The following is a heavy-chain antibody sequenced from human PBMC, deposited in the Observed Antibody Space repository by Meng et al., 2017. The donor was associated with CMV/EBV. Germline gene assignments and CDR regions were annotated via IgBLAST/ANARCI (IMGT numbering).Heavy chain of an antibody. CDR1: GFTFSDYY. V-gene: IGHV1-2*02. CDR2: VNSNNDAT. D-gene: IGHD6-19*01. CDR3: VRSSGWSLFDY. J-gene: IGHJ4*02. Sequence: QVQLVRPGAEMKKPGASVKVSWTTSGFTFSDYYIHWVRQAPGQGLEWMGWVNSNNDATNYARKFQGRVSMTRDTSISTAHMELSRLMSDDTAVYYCVRSSGWSLFDYWGQGTLVTVSS.